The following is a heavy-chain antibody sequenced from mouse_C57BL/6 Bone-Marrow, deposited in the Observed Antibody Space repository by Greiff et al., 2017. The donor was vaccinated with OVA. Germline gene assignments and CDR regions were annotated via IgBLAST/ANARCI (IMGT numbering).Heavy chain of an antibody. Sequence: QVQLQQSGAELARPGASVKLSCKASGYTFTSYGISWVKQRTGQGLEWIGDIYPGSGSTNYNEKFKSKATLTVDTSSSTAYMQLSSLTSEDSAVYYCAKRGYGYWGQGTTLTVSS. CDR3: AKRGYGY. V-gene: IGHV1-55*01. CDR2: IYPGSGST. D-gene: IGHD3-1*01. CDR1: GYTFTSYG. J-gene: IGHJ2*01.